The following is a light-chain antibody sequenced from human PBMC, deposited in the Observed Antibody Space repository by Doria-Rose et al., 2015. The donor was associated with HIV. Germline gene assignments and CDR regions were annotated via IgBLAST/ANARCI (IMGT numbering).Light chain of an antibody. V-gene: IGKV4-1*01. CDR3: QQYYDTPS. Sequence: TQSPESLGMSLGERATFNCKSNQSLLYTSKNYLAWYQQKPGQPPKLLIDWASTRQSGVPARFSGSGSGTDFTLTISSLEAEDVAVYYCQQYYDTPSFGPGTTVDIK. J-gene: IGKJ3*01. CDR1: QSLLYTSKNY. CDR2: WAS.